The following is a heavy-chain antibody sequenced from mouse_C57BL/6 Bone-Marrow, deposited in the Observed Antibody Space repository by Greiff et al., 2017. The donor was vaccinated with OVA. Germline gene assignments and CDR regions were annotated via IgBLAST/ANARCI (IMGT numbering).Heavy chain of an antibody. V-gene: IGHV1-26*01. J-gene: IGHJ2*01. CDR2: INPNNGGT. Sequence: EVQLQQSGPELVKPGASVKISCKASGYTFTDYYMNWVKQSHGKSLEWIGDINPNNGGTSYNQKFKGKATLTVDKSSSTAYMELRSLTSEDSAVYYCARPNYYEGYWGQGTTLTVSS. D-gene: IGHD1-1*01. CDR1: GYTFTDYY. CDR3: ARPNYYEGY.